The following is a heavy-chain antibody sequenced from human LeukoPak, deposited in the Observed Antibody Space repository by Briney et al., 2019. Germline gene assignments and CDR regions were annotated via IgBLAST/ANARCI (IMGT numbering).Heavy chain of an antibody. V-gene: IGHV1-2*02. J-gene: IGHJ4*02. CDR2: INPNSGGT. CDR3: ARVYGYRYWHFDY. D-gene: IGHD5-24*01. CDR1: GYTFTGYY. Sequence: PRASVKVSCKAAGYTFTGYYMHWVRQAPGQGLEWMGWINPNSGGTNYAQKFQGRVTMTRDTSISTAYMELSRLRSDDTAVYYCARVYGYRYWHFDYWGQGTLVTVSS.